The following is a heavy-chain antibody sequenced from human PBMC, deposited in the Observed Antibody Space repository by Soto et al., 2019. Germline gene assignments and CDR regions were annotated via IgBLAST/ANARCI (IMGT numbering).Heavy chain of an antibody. CDR2: LTGSSSNI. Sequence: EVQLLESGGGLVQPGGSLRLSCAASGFSFRNYAMSWVRQAPGKGLEWISTLTGSSSNIYYADSVKGRFAISRDNSRNTLYLQMNSLTAEDKAVYYCANGRATYGLLTHDYWGQGTLVTVSS. J-gene: IGHJ4*02. CDR3: ANGRATYGLLTHDY. V-gene: IGHV3-23*01. D-gene: IGHD3-10*01. CDR1: GFSFRNYA.